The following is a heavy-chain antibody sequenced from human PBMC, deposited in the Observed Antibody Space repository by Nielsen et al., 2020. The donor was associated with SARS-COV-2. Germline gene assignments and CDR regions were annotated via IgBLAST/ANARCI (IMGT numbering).Heavy chain of an antibody. D-gene: IGHD3-9*01. V-gene: IGHV3-21*01. J-gene: IGHJ5*02. Sequence: GESLKISCAASGFTFSSYSMNWVRQAPGKGLEWVSSISSSSSYIYYADSVKGRFTISRDNAKHSLYLQMNSLRAEDTAVYYCARGKVDYDILTGYWGGIADWFDPWGQGTLVTVSS. CDR1: GFTFSSYS. CDR2: ISSSSSYI. CDR3: ARGKVDYDILTGYWGGIADWFDP.